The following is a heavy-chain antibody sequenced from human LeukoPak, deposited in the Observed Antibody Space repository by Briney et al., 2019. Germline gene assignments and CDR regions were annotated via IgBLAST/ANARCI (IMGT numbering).Heavy chain of an antibody. J-gene: IGHJ6*03. Sequence: KPSETLSLTCAVYGGSFSGYYWSWIRQPPGKGLEWIGEINHSGSTNYNPSLKSRVTMSVDTSKNQFSLKLSSVTAADTAVYYCARTVAGPRYYYYYMDVWGKGTTVTVSS. CDR3: ARTVAGPRYYYYYMDV. CDR1: GGSFSGYY. CDR2: INHSGST. V-gene: IGHV4-34*01. D-gene: IGHD2-15*01.